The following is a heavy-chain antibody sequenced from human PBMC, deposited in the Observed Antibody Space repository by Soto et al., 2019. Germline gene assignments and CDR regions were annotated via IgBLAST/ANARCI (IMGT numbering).Heavy chain of an antibody. V-gene: IGHV4-31*03. Sequence: SESLSLTCTVSGGSISSGGYYWSWIRQHPGKGLEWIGYIYYSGSTYYNPSLKSRVTISVDTSKNQFSLKLSSVTAADTAVYYCARVNCSGGSCYSDYYYYYGMDVWGQGTTVTVSS. CDR2: IYYSGST. J-gene: IGHJ6*02. D-gene: IGHD2-15*01. CDR3: ARVNCSGGSCYSDYYYYYGMDV. CDR1: GGSISSGGYY.